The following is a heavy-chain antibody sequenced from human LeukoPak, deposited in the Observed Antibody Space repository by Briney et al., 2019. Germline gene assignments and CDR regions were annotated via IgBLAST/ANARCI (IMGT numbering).Heavy chain of an antibody. J-gene: IGHJ4*02. CDR1: GYTFTDYA. V-gene: IGHV1-3*04. CDR2: ILTGNGNT. Sequence: ASVKVSCKVSGYTFTDYAIQWVRQAPGQRLEWMGWILTGNGNTKYSQKFQDRVTITRDTSASTVYMELSSLRSEDTAVYYCARAACSWSCFDYWGQGIQVTVSS. CDR3: ARAACSWSCFDY. D-gene: IGHD2-15*01.